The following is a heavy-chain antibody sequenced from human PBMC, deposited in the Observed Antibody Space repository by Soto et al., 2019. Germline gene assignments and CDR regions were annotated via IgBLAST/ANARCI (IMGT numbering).Heavy chain of an antibody. J-gene: IGHJ4*02. D-gene: IGHD4-4*01. CDR2: IWYDGSNK. CDR3: AREAQSKYDYLDY. V-gene: IGHV3-33*01. Sequence: QVQLVESGGGVVQPGRSLRLSCAASGFTFSSYGMHWVRQAPGKGLEWVAVIWYDGSNKYYADSVKGRFTISRDNSKNTLYLQMNSLRAEDTAVYYCAREAQSKYDYLDYWGQGTLVTVSS. CDR1: GFTFSSYG.